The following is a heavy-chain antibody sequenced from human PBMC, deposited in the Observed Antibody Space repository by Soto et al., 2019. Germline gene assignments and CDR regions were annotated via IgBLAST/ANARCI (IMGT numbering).Heavy chain of an antibody. CDR1: GYSFTTYW. V-gene: IGHV5-51*01. D-gene: IGHD2-21*01. CDR3: ARKDIAGNSVDF. J-gene: IGHJ4*02. Sequence: PGESLKISCNASGYSFTTYWIGWVRQMPGKGLEWMGIIYPGDSDTRYSPSFQGQVTISADKSISTAYLQWSSLKASDSAMSYCARKDIAGNSVDFWGQGTLVTVS. CDR2: IYPGDSDT.